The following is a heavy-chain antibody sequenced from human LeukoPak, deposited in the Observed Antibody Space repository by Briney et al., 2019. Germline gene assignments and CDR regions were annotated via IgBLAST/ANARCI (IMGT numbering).Heavy chain of an antibody. CDR3: APRVVVITAPFDY. CDR2: IRYDGTDK. D-gene: IGHD2-21*01. J-gene: IGHJ4*02. CDR1: GFTFSSFG. V-gene: IGHV3-30*02. Sequence: GGSLRLXCAASGFTFSSFGMHWVRQAPGKGLESVAFIRYDGTDKYYADSVKGRFTISRDNSKNTLYLQMNSLRPEDTAVYYCAPRVVVITAPFDYWGQGTLVTVSS.